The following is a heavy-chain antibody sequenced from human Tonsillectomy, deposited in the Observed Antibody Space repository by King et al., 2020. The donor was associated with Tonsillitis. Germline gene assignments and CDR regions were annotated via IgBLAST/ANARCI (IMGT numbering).Heavy chain of an antibody. V-gene: IGHV4-30-4*01. J-gene: IGHJ4*02. CDR3: ARVQLDRSGYYYDY. CDR2: IYYSGGT. D-gene: IGHD3-22*01. CDR1: GGSISSGDYY. Sequence: QLQESGPGLVKPSQTLSLTCTVSGGSISSGDYYWSWIRQPPGKGLEWIGYIYYSGGTHYNPSRKSRVTISVYTSKNQFSLKLSSVTAADTAVYYCARVQLDRSGYYYDYWGQGTLVTVSS.